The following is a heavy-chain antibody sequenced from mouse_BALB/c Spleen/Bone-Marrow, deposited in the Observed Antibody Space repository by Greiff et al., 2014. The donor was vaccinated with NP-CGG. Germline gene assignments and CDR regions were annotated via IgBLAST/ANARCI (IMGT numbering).Heavy chain of an antibody. J-gene: IGHJ2*01. Sequence: QVQLQQSGAGLVKPGASVKLSCKASGYTFTEYIIHWVKQRSGQGLEWIGWFYPGSGSIKYNEKFKDKATLTADKSSSTVYMELSGLTSEDSAVYFCARHEGGEMGFDYWGQGTTLTVSS. D-gene: IGHD2-3*01. CDR1: GYTFTEYI. CDR2: FYPGSGSI. CDR3: ARHEGGEMGFDY. V-gene: IGHV1-62-2*01.